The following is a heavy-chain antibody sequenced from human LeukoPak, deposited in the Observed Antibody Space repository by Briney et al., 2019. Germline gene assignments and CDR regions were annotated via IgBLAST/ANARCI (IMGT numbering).Heavy chain of an antibody. CDR2: IRSKANSYAT. D-gene: IGHD2-2*01. Sequence: GGSLRLSCAASGFTFSSYSMNWVRQASGKGLEWVGRIRSKANSYATAYAASVKGRFTISRDDSKNTAYLQMNSLKTEDTAVYYCTRRYCSSTSCYPLADYWGQGTLVTVSS. J-gene: IGHJ4*02. CDR3: TRRYCSSTSCYPLADY. V-gene: IGHV3-73*01. CDR1: GFTFSSYS.